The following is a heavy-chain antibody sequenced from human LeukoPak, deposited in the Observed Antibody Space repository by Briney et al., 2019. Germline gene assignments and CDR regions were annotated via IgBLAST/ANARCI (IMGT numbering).Heavy chain of an antibody. J-gene: IGHJ4*02. D-gene: IGHD4-17*01. V-gene: IGHV3-66*02. CDR2: IYSGGST. CDR3: ARGYGAPGAPFDY. CDR1: GFTVSSNY. Sequence: GRSLRLSCAASGFTVSSNYMSWVRQAPGKGLEWGSVIYSGGSTYYADSVKGRFTISRDNSKNTLYLQMNSLRAEDTAVYYCARGYGAPGAPFDYWGQGNLVTVSS.